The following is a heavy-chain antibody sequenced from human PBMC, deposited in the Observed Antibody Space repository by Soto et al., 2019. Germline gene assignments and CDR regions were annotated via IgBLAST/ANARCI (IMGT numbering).Heavy chain of an antibody. J-gene: IGHJ4*02. V-gene: IGHV1-69*02. CDR1: GDTFSSNS. CDR3: AIGISEYCSGSTCYSYYFDH. D-gene: IGHD2-15*01. Sequence: QGHLVQSGTEVKKPGSSVKVSCKASGDTFSSNSINWVRQAPGQGLEWMGRIIPMLGIINYAQKFQGRVTISADKSTSTVYMGLSSLTSDDTAVYYCAIGISEYCSGSTCYSYYFDHWGPGTLVTVSS. CDR2: IIPMLGII.